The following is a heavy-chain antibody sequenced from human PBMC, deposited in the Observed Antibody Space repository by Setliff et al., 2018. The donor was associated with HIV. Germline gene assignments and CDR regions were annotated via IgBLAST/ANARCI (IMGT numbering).Heavy chain of an antibody. V-gene: IGHV4-61*02. CDR3: ARGLSSGWYGYWYFDL. D-gene: IGHD6-19*01. J-gene: IGHJ2*01. CDR1: GGSISRGNHF. CDR2: IYTNGST. Sequence: PSETLSLTCTVSGGSISRGNHFWTWIRQPAGKGLEWIGRIYTNGSTNYNPSLKSRVTISVDTSKNQFSLKLSSVTAADTAVYYCARGLSSGWYGYWYFDLWGRGTLVTVSS.